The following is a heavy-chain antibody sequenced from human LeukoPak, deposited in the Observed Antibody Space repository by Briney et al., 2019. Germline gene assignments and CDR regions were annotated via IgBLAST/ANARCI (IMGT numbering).Heavy chain of an antibody. CDR1: GFSVSIYS. V-gene: IGHV3-23*01. CDR3: AKLFGPIAVAVPVDY. J-gene: IGHJ4*02. Sequence: PGRSLRLSCAASGFSVSIYSISWVRQAPGKGLGWVSAISGSGGSTYYEDSVKGRFPFSRDDSKNTLYLQMNSLRAEDTAVYYCAKLFGPIAVAVPVDYWGQGTLVTVSS. D-gene: IGHD6-19*01. CDR2: ISGSGGST.